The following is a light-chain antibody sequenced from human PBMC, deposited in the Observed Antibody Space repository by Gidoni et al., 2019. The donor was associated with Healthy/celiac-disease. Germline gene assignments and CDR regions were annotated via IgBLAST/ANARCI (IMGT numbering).Light chain of an antibody. CDR3: QQSYSTPLT. V-gene: IGKV1-39*01. CDR2: AAS. Sequence: DIQMTQSPSSLSASVGGRVTITCRASQSISSYLNWYQQKPGKAPKLLIYAASSLQSGVPSRFSGSGSGTDFTLTISSLQPEDFATYYCQQSYSTPLTVGGGTKVEIK. J-gene: IGKJ4*01. CDR1: QSISSY.